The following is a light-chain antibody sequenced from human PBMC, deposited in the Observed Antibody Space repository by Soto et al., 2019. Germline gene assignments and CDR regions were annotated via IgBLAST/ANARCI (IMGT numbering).Light chain of an antibody. V-gene: IGKV3-20*01. CDR1: QSVSTNF. J-gene: IGKJ2*01. CDR3: QQYDTSPPT. CDR2: GAS. Sequence: EIVLTQSPGTLSLSPGERATLSCRASQSVSTNFLAWYQQKPGQPPRLLIYGASSRATGIPDRFSGTGSGTDFTLTIGRLEPEDFAVYYCQQYDTSPPTFGQGSRLEI.